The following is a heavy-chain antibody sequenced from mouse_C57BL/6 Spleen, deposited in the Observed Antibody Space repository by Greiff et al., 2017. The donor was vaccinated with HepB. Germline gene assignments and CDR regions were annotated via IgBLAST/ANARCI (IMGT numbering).Heavy chain of an antibody. D-gene: IGHD3-2*02. CDR3: ARSRTAQATCFAY. V-gene: IGHV1-82*01. Sequence: VKLQESGPELVKPGASVKISCKASGYAFSSSWMNWVKQRPGKGLEWIGRIYPGDGDTNYNGKFKGKATLTADKSSSTAYMQLSSLTSEDSAIYFCARSRTAQATCFAYWGQRTLVTVSA. CDR2: IYPGDGDT. J-gene: IGHJ3*01. CDR1: GYAFSSSW.